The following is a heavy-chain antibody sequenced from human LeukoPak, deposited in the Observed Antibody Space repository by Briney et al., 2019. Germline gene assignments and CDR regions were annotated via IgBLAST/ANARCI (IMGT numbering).Heavy chain of an antibody. D-gene: IGHD3-22*01. J-gene: IGHJ1*01. CDR3: ARAPSEVGGYYPEYFRH. V-gene: IGHV3-9*01. CDR1: GFTFGTYA. Sequence: GRSLRLSCAASGFTFGTYAMHWVRQAPGKGLEWGSGISWDSGNTHYADSVKGRFTISRDNAKNTVSLQMNSLRADDTGVYYCARAPSEVGGYYPEYFRHWGQGTLVTVSS. CDR2: ISWDSGNT.